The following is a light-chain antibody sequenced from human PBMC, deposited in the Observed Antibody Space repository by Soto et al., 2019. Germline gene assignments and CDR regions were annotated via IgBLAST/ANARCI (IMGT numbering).Light chain of an antibody. Sequence: QSVLTQPASVSGSPGQSITISCTGTSSDVGCYNYFSWYQQHPGKAPKLIIYQISNRPSGVSNRFSGSKSGDTASLTISGLHAEDEGDYYCSSYTRSSTLYVFGTGTKLTVL. CDR3: SSYTRSSTLYV. CDR1: SSDVGCYNY. CDR2: QIS. V-gene: IGLV2-14*01. J-gene: IGLJ1*01.